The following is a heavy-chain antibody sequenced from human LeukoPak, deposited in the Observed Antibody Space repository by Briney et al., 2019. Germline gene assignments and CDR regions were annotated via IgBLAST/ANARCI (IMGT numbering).Heavy chain of an antibody. V-gene: IGHV4-59*01. J-gene: IGHJ3*02. Sequence: KPSETLSLTCTVSGGSISSYYWSWIRQPPGKGLEWIGYIYYSGSTNYNPSLKSRVTISVDTSKNQFSLKLSSVTAADTAVYYCARVQEGPVVSGRYDAFDIWGQGTMVTVPS. CDR3: ARVQEGPVVSGRYDAFDI. D-gene: IGHD1-26*01. CDR2: IYYSGST. CDR1: GGSISSYY.